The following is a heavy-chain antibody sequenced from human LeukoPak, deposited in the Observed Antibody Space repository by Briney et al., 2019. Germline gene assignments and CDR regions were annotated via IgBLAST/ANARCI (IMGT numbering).Heavy chain of an antibody. CDR1: GFTFSSYG. J-gene: IGHJ6*03. CDR2: ITNGGSNK. D-gene: IGHD3-3*01. CDR3: AKTSLSDPSGHYYYMDV. V-gene: IGHV3-30*02. Sequence: GGSLRLSCAASGFTFSSYGIHWVRQAPGKGLEWVAYITNGGSNKYYLDSVKGRFTISRDNSQNTVSLQLNNLRIEDTALYYCAKTSLSDPSGHYYYMDVWGKGTTVTVSS.